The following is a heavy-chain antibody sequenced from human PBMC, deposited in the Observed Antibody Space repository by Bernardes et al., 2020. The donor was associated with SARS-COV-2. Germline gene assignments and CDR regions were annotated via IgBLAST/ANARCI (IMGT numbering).Heavy chain of an antibody. D-gene: IGHD2-2*01. V-gene: IGHV3-23*01. J-gene: IGHJ6*02. CDR1: GFTFSSYA. CDR2: ISASDGK. CDR3: ARGKGTRAHQYYYGMDV. Sequence: GGSLRLSCVASGFTFSSYAMNWVRQAPGKGLEWVSLISASDGKYYTESVKGRFTMSRDNSKNTLHLQMNSLGAEDTAVYYCARGKGTRAHQYYYGMDVWGQGTTVSVSS.